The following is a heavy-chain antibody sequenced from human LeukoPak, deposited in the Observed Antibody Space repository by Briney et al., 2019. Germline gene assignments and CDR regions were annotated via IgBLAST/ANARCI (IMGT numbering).Heavy chain of an antibody. V-gene: IGHV3-7*01. J-gene: IGHJ4*02. CDR1: GFTFSSYG. Sequence: GGSLRLSCAASGFTFSSYGMHWVRQAPGKGLEWVANIRQDGSEKYYVDSVKGRFTISRDNAKNSVYLQMNSLRAEDTAVYYCARDRSISGVVTLDYWGQGTLVTVSS. D-gene: IGHD3-3*01. CDR3: ARDRSISGVVTLDY. CDR2: IRQDGSEK.